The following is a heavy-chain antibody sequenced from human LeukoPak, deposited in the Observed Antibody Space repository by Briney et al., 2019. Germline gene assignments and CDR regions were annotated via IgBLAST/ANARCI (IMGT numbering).Heavy chain of an antibody. J-gene: IGHJ6*04. V-gene: IGHV1-8*01. CDR2: MNPNSGNT. Sequence: ASVTVSFKASGYTFTIYDINWVRQATGQGLEWMGWMNPNSGNTGYAQKFQGRVTMTRNTSISTAYMELSSLRSAATAVYYCARGRIRYFDSMDVWGKGTTVTISS. D-gene: IGHD3-9*01. CDR3: ARGRIRYFDSMDV. CDR1: GYTFTIYD.